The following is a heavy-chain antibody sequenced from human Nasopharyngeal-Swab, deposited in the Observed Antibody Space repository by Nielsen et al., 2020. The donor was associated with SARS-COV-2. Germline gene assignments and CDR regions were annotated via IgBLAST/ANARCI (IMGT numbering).Heavy chain of an antibody. CDR1: GFTFSSYG. V-gene: IGHV3-23*01. Sequence: EALKISCAASGFTFSSYGMSWVRQAPGKGLEWVSAISGSGDNTYYADSVKGRFTISRDNSKNTLYLQMNSLRVEDTAVYYCATNSSSWGGFDYWGQGTLVTVSS. J-gene: IGHJ4*02. CDR2: ISGSGDNT. D-gene: IGHD6-13*01. CDR3: ATNSSSWGGFDY.